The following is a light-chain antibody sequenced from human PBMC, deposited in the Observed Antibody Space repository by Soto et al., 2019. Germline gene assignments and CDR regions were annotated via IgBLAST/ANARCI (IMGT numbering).Light chain of an antibody. CDR3: QHLNGRFT. V-gene: IGKV1-9*01. J-gene: IGKJ3*01. Sequence: IELTLSPSSMSASVGDRVPIICRAIQGISNYLAWYQQQPGKAPQLLIYAVSTLQSGVSSRFSGSGFGTDFTLTIRSLEPEDVATYYCQHLNGRFTFGPGTKVEIK. CDR2: AVS. CDR1: QGISNY.